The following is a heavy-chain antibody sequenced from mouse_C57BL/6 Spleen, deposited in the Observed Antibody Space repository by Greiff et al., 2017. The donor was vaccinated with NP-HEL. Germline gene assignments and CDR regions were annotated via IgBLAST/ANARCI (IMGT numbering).Heavy chain of an antibody. CDR2: IYPRSGNT. Sequence: VKLLESGAELARPGASVKLSCKASGYTFTSYGISWVKQRTGQGLEWIGEIYPRSGNTYYNEKFKGKATLTADKSSSTAYMELRSLTSEDSAVYFCARSDDYDEGFAYWGQGTLVTVSA. CDR3: ARSDDYDEGFAY. J-gene: IGHJ3*01. CDR1: GYTFTSYG. V-gene: IGHV1-81*01. D-gene: IGHD2-4*01.